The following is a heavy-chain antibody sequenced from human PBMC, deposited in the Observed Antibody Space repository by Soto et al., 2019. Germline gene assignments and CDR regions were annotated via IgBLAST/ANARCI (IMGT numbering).Heavy chain of an antibody. CDR3: ARSPIYGGYVSYFDY. D-gene: IGHD5-12*01. CDR1: GFTFSSYW. CDR2: INTDGSGT. Sequence: GGSLRLSCAASGFTFSSYWMHWVRQAPGEGLVWVSRINTDGSGTAYADSVKGRFTISRDNAKNTLNLQMNSLRAEDTAVYFCARSPIYGGYVSYFDYWGQGTLVTVSS. V-gene: IGHV3-74*01. J-gene: IGHJ4*02.